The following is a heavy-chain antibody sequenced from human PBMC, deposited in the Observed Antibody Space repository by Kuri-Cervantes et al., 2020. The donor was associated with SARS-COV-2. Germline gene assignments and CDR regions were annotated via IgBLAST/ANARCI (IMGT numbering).Heavy chain of an antibody. CDR2: IYHSGST. J-gene: IGHJ4*02. CDR1: GYSISSGYC. Sequence: SETLSLTCAVSGYSISSGYCWGWIRQPPGKGLEWIGSIYHSGSTYYNPSLKSRVTISVDTSKNQFSLKLSSVTAADTAVHYCARHGTGYDFWSGYYGEDYWGQGTLVTVSS. V-gene: IGHV4-38-2*01. CDR3: ARHGTGYDFWSGYYGEDY. D-gene: IGHD3-3*01.